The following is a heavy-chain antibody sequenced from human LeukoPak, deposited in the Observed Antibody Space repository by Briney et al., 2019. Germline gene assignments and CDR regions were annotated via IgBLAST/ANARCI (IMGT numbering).Heavy chain of an antibody. Sequence: GASVKVSCKASGYTLTSHYMHWVRQAPGQGLEWMGIINPSGGSTSYAQKFQGRVTMTRDTSTSTVYMELSSLRSEDTAVYYCARAVPATAIGLLLYGYFDYWGQGTLVTVSS. J-gene: IGHJ4*02. CDR3: ARAVPATAIGLLLYGYFDY. CDR1: GYTLTSHY. CDR2: INPSGGST. V-gene: IGHV1-46*01. D-gene: IGHD2-2*01.